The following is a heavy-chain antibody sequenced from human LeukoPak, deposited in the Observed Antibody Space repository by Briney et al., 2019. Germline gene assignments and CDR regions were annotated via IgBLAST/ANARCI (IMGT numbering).Heavy chain of an antibody. CDR1: GYTFTTYG. J-gene: IGHJ4*02. Sequence: ASVKVSCKASGYTFTTYGITWVRQAPGQGLEWMGWISAYNGGTDYAQKLQGRVTMTTDASTNTAALELRSRRSVDTAVYYCAADGGELLIGGYFDYWGQGTLVTVSS. CDR3: AADGGELLIGGYFDY. CDR2: ISAYNGGT. V-gene: IGHV1-18*01. D-gene: IGHD1-26*01.